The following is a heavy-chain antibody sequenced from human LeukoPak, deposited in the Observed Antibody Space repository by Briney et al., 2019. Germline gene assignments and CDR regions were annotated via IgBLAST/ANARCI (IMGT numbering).Heavy chain of an antibody. CDR1: GFTFDDYA. V-gene: IGHV3-43*02. CDR2: ISGDGGST. CDR3: AKDWGYCSGGSCYLFDY. Sequence: GGSLRLSCAASGFTFDDYAMHWVRQALEKGLEWVSLISGDGGSTYYADSVKGRFTISRDNSKNSLYLQMNSLRTEDTALYYCAKDWGYCSGGSCYLFDYWGQGTLVTVSS. J-gene: IGHJ4*02. D-gene: IGHD2-15*01.